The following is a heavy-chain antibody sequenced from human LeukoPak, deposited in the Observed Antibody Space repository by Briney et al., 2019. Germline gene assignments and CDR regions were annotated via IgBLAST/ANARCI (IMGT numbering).Heavy chain of an antibody. CDR3: ARDLSGSGTFDY. CDR1: GFTFSSYA. CDR2: ISYDGSNK. J-gene: IGHJ4*02. V-gene: IGHV3-30-3*01. Sequence: GGSLRLYCAASGFTFSSYAMSWVRQAPGKGLEWVAVISYDGSNKYYADSVKGRFTISRDNSKNTLYLQMNSLRAEDTAVYYCARDLSGSGTFDYWGQGTLVTVSS. D-gene: IGHD1-1*01.